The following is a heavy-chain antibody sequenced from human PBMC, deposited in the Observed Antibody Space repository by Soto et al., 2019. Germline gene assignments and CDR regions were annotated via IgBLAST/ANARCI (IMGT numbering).Heavy chain of an antibody. Sequence: QVQLVESGGGVVQPGRSLRLSCAASGFTFSSYGMHWVRQAPGKGLEWVAVISSDGSNKYYADSVKGRFTISRDNSKNTLYLQMNSLRAEDTSVYYCARDRWYSSSWYYFQHWGQGTLVTVSS. CDR2: ISSDGSNK. CDR1: GFTFSSYG. V-gene: IGHV3-30*03. J-gene: IGHJ1*01. CDR3: ARDRWYSSSWYYFQH. D-gene: IGHD6-13*01.